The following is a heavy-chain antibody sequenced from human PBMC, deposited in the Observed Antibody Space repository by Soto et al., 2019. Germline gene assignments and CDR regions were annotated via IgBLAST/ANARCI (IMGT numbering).Heavy chain of an antibody. V-gene: IGHV3-23*01. Sequence: PGGSLRLSCAASGFTFSSYAMSWVRQAPGKGLEWVSGIDGSGRNTYYADPVKGRFTISRDNFKNTLSVQMNGLRVEDTALYYCAKDGGSVCSGGTCYFQAPDYWGQGTLVTVSS. CDR2: IDGSGRNT. CDR1: GFTFSSYA. CDR3: AKDGGSVCSGGTCYFQAPDY. D-gene: IGHD2-15*01. J-gene: IGHJ4*02.